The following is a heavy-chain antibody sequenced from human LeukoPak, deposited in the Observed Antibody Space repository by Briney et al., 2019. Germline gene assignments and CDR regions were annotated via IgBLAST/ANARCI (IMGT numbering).Heavy chain of an antibody. CDR3: AKDHGDYSFDY. Sequence: PGASLRLSCAASGFTFSSYGMSWVRQAPGKGLEWVSATSGSGAKTFYADSVKGRFTISRDNSKNTLYLQMNSLRAEDTAVYYCAKDHGDYSFDYWGQGTLVTVSS. CDR1: GFTFSSYG. D-gene: IGHD4-17*01. J-gene: IGHJ4*02. V-gene: IGHV3-23*01. CDR2: TSGSGAKT.